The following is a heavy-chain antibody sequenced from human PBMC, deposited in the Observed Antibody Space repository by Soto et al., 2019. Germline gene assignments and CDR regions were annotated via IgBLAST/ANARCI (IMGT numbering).Heavy chain of an antibody. J-gene: IGHJ4*02. CDR2: IIPIFGTA. D-gene: IGHD2-21*02. V-gene: IGHV1-69*01. CDR3: ARGRGNSAVVTTFDY. Sequence: QVQLVQSGAEVKKPGSSVRVSCKSSGGVFSSFAISWVRQAPGQGLEWMGGIIPIFGTANYAQKFQGRVTITADDSTSTAYMELISLRFEDTAVYYCARGRGNSAVVTTFDYWGQGTLVTVSS. CDR1: GGVFSSFA.